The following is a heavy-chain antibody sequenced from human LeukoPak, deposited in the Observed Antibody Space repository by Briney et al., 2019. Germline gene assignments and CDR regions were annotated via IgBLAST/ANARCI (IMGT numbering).Heavy chain of an antibody. CDR3: ARGKTGTARLGSFDAFDI. J-gene: IGHJ3*02. D-gene: IGHD1-1*01. V-gene: IGHV1-69*05. Sequence: ASVKVSCKASGGTFSSYAISWVRQAPGQGLEWMGGIIPIFGTANYAQKFQGRVTITTDESTSTAYMELSSLRSEDTAVYYCARGKTGTARLGSFDAFDIWGQGTMVTVSS. CDR2: IIPIFGTA. CDR1: GGTFSSYA.